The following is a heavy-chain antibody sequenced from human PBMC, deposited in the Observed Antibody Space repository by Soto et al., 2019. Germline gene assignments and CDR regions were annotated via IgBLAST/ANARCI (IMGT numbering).Heavy chain of an antibody. CDR3: CXVKRLDQYSTSGYWFDP. J-gene: IGHJ5*02. CDR2: IKSKADGETK. D-gene: IGHD4-4*01. V-gene: IGHV3-15*01. CDR1: GFTFSHAW. Sequence: PGGSLRLSCAASGFTFSHAWMSWVRQAPGKGLEWVGRIKSKADGETKDYGAPVRGRFTISRDDAKDTLYLQMNSLRIEDTAVYYCCXVKRLDQYSTSGYWFDPWGPGTLVTVSS.